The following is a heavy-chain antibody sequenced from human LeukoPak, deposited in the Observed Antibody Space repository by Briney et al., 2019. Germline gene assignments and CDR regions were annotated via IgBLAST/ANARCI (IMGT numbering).Heavy chain of an antibody. CDR1: GGSISSYY. V-gene: IGHV4-59*08. J-gene: IGHJ4*02. CDR2: IYYSGST. Sequence: KPSETLSLTCTVSGGSISSYYWSWIRQPPGKGLEWIGYIYYSGSTNYNPSLKSRVTISVDTSKNQFSLKLSSVTAADTAVYYCARSIGYGTSFDYWGQGTLVTVPS. D-gene: IGHD2-8*01. CDR3: ARSIGYGTSFDY.